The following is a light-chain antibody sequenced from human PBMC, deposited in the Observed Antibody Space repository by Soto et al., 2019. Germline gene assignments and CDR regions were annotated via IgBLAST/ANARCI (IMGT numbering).Light chain of an antibody. CDR2: GAS. Sequence: EIVLTQSPGTLSLSPGERATLSCRASQSVSSSHLAWYQQKPGQAPRLLIYGASSRATGIPDRFSGSGSGTDFTFTISRLEPEDFVVYYCQQYGSSPPLTFGGGTKVEIK. CDR1: QSVSSSH. V-gene: IGKV3-20*01. J-gene: IGKJ4*01. CDR3: QQYGSSPPLT.